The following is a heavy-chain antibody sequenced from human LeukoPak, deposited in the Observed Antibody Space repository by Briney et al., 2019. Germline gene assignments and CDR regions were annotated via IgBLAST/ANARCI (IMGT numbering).Heavy chain of an antibody. Sequence: PSETLSLTCTVSGGSISGYYWNWIRQPPGKGREWIGYIYYSGSTNYNPSLKSRVTISADTSKNQLPLKLSSVTAADTAVYYCARAFPYYYGPGDYWGQGTLVTVSS. CDR3: ARAFPYYYGPGDY. CDR2: IYYSGST. V-gene: IGHV4-59*12. CDR1: GGSISGYY. D-gene: IGHD3-10*01. J-gene: IGHJ4*02.